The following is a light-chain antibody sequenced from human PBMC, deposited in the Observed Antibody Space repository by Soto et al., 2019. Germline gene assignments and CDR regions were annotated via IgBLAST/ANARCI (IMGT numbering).Light chain of an antibody. Sequence: ETVMTQSPATLSVSPGERATLSCRASQSISNNLAWYQQKPGQAPRLVMFRTSTRATGVPARFSGSGSGTEFNMTISSLQSEDFAVYYCQQYNNWPRATFGGGTKVEIE. J-gene: IGKJ4*01. CDR1: QSISNN. CDR2: RTS. CDR3: QQYNNWPRAT. V-gene: IGKV3-15*01.